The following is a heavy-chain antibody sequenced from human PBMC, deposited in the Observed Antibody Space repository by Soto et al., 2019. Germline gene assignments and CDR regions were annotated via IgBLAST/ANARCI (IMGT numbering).Heavy chain of an antibody. CDR1: GFTFSNYW. CDR3: AKATLRVVHPLVFDY. J-gene: IGHJ4*02. V-gene: IGHV3-7*03. CDR2: TKQDGSEK. D-gene: IGHD3-3*01. Sequence: GSLRLSCAGSGFTFSNYWMTWVRQAPGKVLEWVANTKQDGSEKYYVDSVKGRFTISRDNSKNTLYLQMNSLRAEDTAIYYCAKATLRVVHPLVFDYWGQGSLVTVSS.